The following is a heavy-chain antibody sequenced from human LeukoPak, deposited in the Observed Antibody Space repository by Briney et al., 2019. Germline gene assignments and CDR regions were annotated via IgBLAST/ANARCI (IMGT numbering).Heavy chain of an antibody. CDR1: GGSISNYF. V-gene: IGHV4-59*01. CDR2: IYYSDST. D-gene: IGHD2-15*01. Sequence: SETLSLTCTVSGGSISNYFWSWIRQPPGKGLECFGYIYYSDSTNYNPSLKSRVTVSVDTSKNQFSLKLSSVTAADTAVYYCARFPGSAEYRHYYYMDVWGKGTTVTVSS. CDR3: ARFPGSAEYRHYYYMDV. J-gene: IGHJ6*03.